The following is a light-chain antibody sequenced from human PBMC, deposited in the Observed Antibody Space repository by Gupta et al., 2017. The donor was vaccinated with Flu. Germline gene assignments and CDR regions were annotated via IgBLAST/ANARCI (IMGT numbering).Light chain of an antibody. CDR3: SASSSSLTLL. Sequence: SITISCIGSSSDVGAYNYVSWYQQHPGKAPKLVIYEVNNRPSGVSDRFFGSKSGSTASLTISGLQPEDEADYYCSASSSSLTLLFGGGTKLTGL. CDR1: SSDVGAYNY. V-gene: IGLV2-14*01. J-gene: IGLJ2*01. CDR2: EVN.